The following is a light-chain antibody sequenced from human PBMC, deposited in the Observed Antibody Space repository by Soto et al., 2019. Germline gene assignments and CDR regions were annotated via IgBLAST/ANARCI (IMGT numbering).Light chain of an antibody. Sequence: QSVLTQPPSVSGAPGQRVTISCTGSSSNIGAGYDVYWYQQLPGTAPKLLIYGNNNRPSGVPDRFSGSKSGTSASLAITGRQAEDEADYSCQSYDTSLSGSVVFGGGTQLTVL. CDR3: QSYDTSLSGSVV. CDR2: GNN. J-gene: IGLJ2*01. V-gene: IGLV1-40*01. CDR1: SSNIGAGYD.